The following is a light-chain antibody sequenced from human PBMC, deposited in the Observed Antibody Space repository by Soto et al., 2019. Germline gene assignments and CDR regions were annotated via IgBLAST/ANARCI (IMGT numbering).Light chain of an antibody. CDR1: QGISSY. Sequence: DIQLTQSPAFLSASVGDRVTITCRASQGISSYLAWYQQKPGKAPTLLISAASTLQSGVPSRFSGRGSGTEFTLTISSLQPADFATYYCQQLNSSPITFGQGTRLEIK. CDR2: AAS. V-gene: IGKV1-9*01. J-gene: IGKJ5*01. CDR3: QQLNSSPIT.